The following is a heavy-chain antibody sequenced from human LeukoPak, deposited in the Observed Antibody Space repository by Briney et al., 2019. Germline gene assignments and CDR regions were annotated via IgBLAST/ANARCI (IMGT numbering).Heavy chain of an antibody. Sequence: GGSLRLSCAASGFTFSSYGMHWVRQAPGKGLEWVAVISYDGSNKYYADSVKGRFTITRDNSKNTLYLQMNSLRAEDTAVYYCARGAAGAFDIWGQGTMVTVSS. CDR1: GFTFSSYG. V-gene: IGHV3-30*03. CDR3: ARGAAGAFDI. D-gene: IGHD6-13*01. J-gene: IGHJ3*02. CDR2: ISYDGSNK.